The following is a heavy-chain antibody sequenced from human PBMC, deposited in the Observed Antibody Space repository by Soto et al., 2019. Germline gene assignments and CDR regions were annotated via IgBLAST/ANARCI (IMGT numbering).Heavy chain of an antibody. CDR1: GGTFSSYP. CDR3: ARVGHITNYGMAV. CDR2: IIPFFGTS. V-gene: IGHV1-69*01. Sequence: QVQLVQSGAEVKKPGSSVKVSCGASGGTFSSYPINWVRQAPGQGLEWMGGIIPFFGTSNYAQKFQGRVTIPADESTRTAYMELRSLRSEATAVYYCARVGHITNYGMAVWGQGTTVTVSS. J-gene: IGHJ6*02. D-gene: IGHD1-26*01.